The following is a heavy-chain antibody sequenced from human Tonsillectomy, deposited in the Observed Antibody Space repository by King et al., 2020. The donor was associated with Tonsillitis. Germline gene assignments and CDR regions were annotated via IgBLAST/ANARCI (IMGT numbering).Heavy chain of an antibody. Sequence: VQLQESGPGLVKPSETLSLTCTVSGGSISSYHWSWIRQPPGKGLEWIGYIYYSGSTNYNPSLKSRVTISVDTSKNQFSLKLSSVTAADTAVYSCARVXXXSGXXGVFDXWGXGTLVTVS. D-gene: IGHD6-19*01. J-gene: IGHJ4*02. CDR3: ARVXXXSGXXGVFDX. V-gene: IGHV4-59*01. CDR2: IYYSGST. CDR1: GGSISSYH.